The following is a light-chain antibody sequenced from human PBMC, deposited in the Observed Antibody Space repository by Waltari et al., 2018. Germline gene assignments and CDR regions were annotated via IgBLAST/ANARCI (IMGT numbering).Light chain of an antibody. Sequence: ETVMTQSPATLSVSPGERATLSCRTSRTISSSLAWYQQKTGQASRLLIYGASIRAAGFPASFSGSGSGTQFTLTIHSLQSEDFAVYYCQQYNNWPPWTFGQGTKVEIK. V-gene: IGKV3-15*01. CDR1: RTISSS. CDR3: QQYNNWPPWT. CDR2: GAS. J-gene: IGKJ1*01.